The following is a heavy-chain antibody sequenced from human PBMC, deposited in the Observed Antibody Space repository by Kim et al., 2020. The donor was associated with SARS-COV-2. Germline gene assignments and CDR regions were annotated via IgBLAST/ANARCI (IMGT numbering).Heavy chain of an antibody. V-gene: IGHV1-69*04. CDR3: ARVQEARQQRAFDI. J-gene: IGHJ3*02. D-gene: IGHD6-13*01. Sequence: AQKFQGRVTITADKSTSTAYMELSSLRSEDTAVYYCARVQEARQQRAFDIWGQGTMVTVSS.